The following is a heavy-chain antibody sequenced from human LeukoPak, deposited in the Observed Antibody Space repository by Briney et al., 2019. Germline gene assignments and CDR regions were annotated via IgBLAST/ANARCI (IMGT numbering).Heavy chain of an antibody. J-gene: IGHJ4*02. CDR2: IYTSGST. CDR1: GGSISSGSYY. CDR3: ARAERAGSTSRGGLDY. D-gene: IGHD2-2*01. Sequence: PSETLSLTCTVSGGSISSGSYYWSWIRQPAGKGLEWIGRIYTSGSTNYNPSLKSRVTISVDTSKNQFSLKLSSVTAADTAVYYCARAERAGSTSRGGLDYWGQGTLVTVSS. V-gene: IGHV4-61*02.